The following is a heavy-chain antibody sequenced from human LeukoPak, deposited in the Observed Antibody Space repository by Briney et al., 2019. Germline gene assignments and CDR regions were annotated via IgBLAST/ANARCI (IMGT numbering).Heavy chain of an antibody. CDR2: INPSGGST. D-gene: IGHD3-3*01. J-gene: IGHJ4*02. CDR1: GYTFTSYY. V-gene: IGHV1-46*01. CDR3: AKDSLRFLEWLLPYFDY. Sequence: ASVKVSCKASGYTFTSYYMHWVRQAPGQGLEWMGIINPSGGSTSYAQKFQGRVTMTRDTSTSTVYMELSSLRSEDAAVYYCAKDSLRFLEWLLPYFDYWGQGTLVTVSS.